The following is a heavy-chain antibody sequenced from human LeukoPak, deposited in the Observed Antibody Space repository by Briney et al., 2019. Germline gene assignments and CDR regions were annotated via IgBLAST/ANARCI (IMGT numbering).Heavy chain of an antibody. Sequence: GGSLRLSCAPSGFTLSNAWLNWVRQAPGKGLEWVGRIKSKIDGGTTDYAAPVKGRFIIPRDDSKNTLYLQMNSLKTEDTAVFYCNTQDDRNRDTFDFWGQGTMVTVSS. D-gene: IGHD1-14*01. CDR2: IKSKIDGGTT. V-gene: IGHV3-15*01. CDR1: GFTLSNAW. CDR3: NTQDDRNRDTFDF. J-gene: IGHJ3*01.